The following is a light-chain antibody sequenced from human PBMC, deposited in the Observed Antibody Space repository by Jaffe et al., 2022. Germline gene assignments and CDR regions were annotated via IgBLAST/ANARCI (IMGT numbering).Light chain of an antibody. CDR2: KAS. CDR3: QEYDTYSRK. J-gene: IGKJ1*01. V-gene: IGKV1-5*03. Sequence: DIQMTQSPSTLSASVGDRVTITCRASQSISSWLAWYQQKPGTAPKLLIYKASSLQSGVPSRFSGSGSGTEFTLTISSLQPDDFATYYCQEYDTYSRKFGQGTKVDIK. CDR1: QSISSW.